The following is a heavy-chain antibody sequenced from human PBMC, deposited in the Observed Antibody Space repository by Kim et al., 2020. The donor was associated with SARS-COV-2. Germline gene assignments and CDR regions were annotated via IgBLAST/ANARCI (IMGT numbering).Heavy chain of an antibody. CDR1: GGSISSDYY. Sequence: SETLSLTCTVSGGSISSDYYWSWIRQPPGKGLEWIAYIYYSGSTYYNPSLKSRVTISVDTSKNQFSLKLSSVTAADTAVYYCAKGGYSYAYPRGYFDLWGRGPLVTVSS. D-gene: IGHD5-18*01. V-gene: IGHV4-30-4*01. J-gene: IGHJ2*01. CDR3: AKGGYSYAYPRGYFDL. CDR2: IYYSGST.